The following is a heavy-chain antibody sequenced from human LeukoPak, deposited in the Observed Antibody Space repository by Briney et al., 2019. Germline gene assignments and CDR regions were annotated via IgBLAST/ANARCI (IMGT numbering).Heavy chain of an antibody. CDR3: ARLYGSGSISDYYYYMDV. J-gene: IGHJ6*03. D-gene: IGHD3-10*01. Sequence: GESLKISCKGSGYSFTNYWIGWVRQMPGKGLEWMGIIYPGDSDTSHSPSFQGQVTISADKSISTAYLQWSSLKASDTAMYYCARLYGSGSISDYYYYMDVWGKGTTVTVSS. CDR2: IYPGDSDT. V-gene: IGHV5-51*01. CDR1: GYSFTNYW.